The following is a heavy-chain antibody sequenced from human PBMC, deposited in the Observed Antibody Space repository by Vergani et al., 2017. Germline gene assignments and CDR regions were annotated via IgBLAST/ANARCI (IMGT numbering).Heavy chain of an antibody. CDR3: ARGDYGILTGYRY. J-gene: IGHJ4*02. Sequence: QVQVVQSGAEVKKSGASVKVSCKTSGYNFSNYYMHWVRQAPGQELEWMGIINPSGGHTNYAQKFQGRVTMTRDTSTSTVYMELSSLRSEDTAIYYCARGDYGILTGYRYWGQGTLVTVSA. V-gene: IGHV1-46*03. CDR1: GYNFSNYY. CDR2: INPSGGHT. D-gene: IGHD3-9*01.